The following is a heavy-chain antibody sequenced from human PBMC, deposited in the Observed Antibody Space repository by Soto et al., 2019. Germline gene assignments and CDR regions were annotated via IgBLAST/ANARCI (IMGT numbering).Heavy chain of an antibody. CDR1: GGTFNNYT. V-gene: IGHV1-69*12. CDR3: ASHLYVGMEV. J-gene: IGHJ6*02. D-gene: IGHD3-16*01. CDR2: IIPIFGTA. Sequence: QVQLVQSGAEVKKPGSSVKVSCKASGGTFNNYTVAWVRQAPGQGLEWMGGIIPIFGTARNTQKFQGRLTITADESTSTVYTELSSLRSEDTAVYYCASHLYVGMEVWGQGTTVTVSS.